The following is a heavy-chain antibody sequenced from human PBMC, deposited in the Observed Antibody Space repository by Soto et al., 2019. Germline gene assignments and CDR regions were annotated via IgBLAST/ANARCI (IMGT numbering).Heavy chain of an antibody. CDR3: AKVPLRLDYFDH. CDR2: ISGSGST. J-gene: IGHJ4*02. CDR1: GFTFSNYA. Sequence: EVQLLESGGGLVQPGGSLRLSCAASGFTFSNYAMNWVRQAPGKGLEWVSAISGSGSTYYADSVKGRFTISRDNSKNTLYLQMNSLRAVDTAVYSCAKVPLRLDYFDHWGPGTLVTVSS. D-gene: IGHD5-12*01. V-gene: IGHV3-23*01.